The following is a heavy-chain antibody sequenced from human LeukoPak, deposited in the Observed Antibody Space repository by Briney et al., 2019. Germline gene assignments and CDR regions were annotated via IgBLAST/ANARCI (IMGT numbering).Heavy chain of an antibody. CDR3: ARVEQQPLDY. CDR2: IYYSGST. Sequence: SETLSLTSTVSGGSISSSSYYWGWIRQPPGKGLEWIGSIYYSGSTYCNPSLKSRVTISVDTSKNQFSLKLSSVTAADTAVYYCARVEQQPLDYWGQGTLVTVSS. V-gene: IGHV4-39*07. D-gene: IGHD6-13*01. CDR1: GGSISSSSYY. J-gene: IGHJ4*02.